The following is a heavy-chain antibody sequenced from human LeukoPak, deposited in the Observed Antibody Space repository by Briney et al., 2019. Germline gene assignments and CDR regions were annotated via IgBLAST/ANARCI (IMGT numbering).Heavy chain of an antibody. J-gene: IGHJ4*02. CDR1: GLTFSLYW. D-gene: IGHD2-21*02. CDR3: VREYCGGDCYTDF. V-gene: IGHV3-74*01. CDR2: LNSDGSVT. Sequence: GGSLRLSCAASGLTFSLYWMHWVRQTPGKGLVWVSRLNSDGSVTTYADSVKGRFTISRDNAKNTLYLQMNNLKAEDTALYYCVREYCGGDCYTDFWGQGTLVTVSS.